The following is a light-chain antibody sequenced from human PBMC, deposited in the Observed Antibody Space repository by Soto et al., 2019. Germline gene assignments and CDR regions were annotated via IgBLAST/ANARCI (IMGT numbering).Light chain of an antibody. V-gene: IGLV2-8*01. CDR3: SSYAGGNNWV. Sequence: QPVLTQPPSASGSPGQSLTISCTGTSSDVGAHNYVSWYQQNPGKAPKLMLYDVNKRPSGVPDRFSGSKSGNTASLTVSGLQAEDEADYYCSSYAGGNNWVFGGGTKVTV. CDR2: DVN. J-gene: IGLJ3*02. CDR1: SSDVGAHNY.